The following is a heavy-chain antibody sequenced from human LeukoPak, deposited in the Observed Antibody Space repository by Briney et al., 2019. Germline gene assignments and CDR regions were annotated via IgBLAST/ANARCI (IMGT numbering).Heavy chain of an antibody. V-gene: IGHV3-23*01. Sequence: GGSLRLSCAASGFTFDDYAMSWVRQAPGKGLEWVSNISGNGGRTYYADAVKGRFTISRDDSKNMLYLEMNSLRAEDTALYYCAKSGLNRFDYWGQGTLVTVSS. CDR2: ISGNGGRT. J-gene: IGHJ4*02. CDR3: AKSGLNRFDY. CDR1: GFTFDDYA. D-gene: IGHD2-15*01.